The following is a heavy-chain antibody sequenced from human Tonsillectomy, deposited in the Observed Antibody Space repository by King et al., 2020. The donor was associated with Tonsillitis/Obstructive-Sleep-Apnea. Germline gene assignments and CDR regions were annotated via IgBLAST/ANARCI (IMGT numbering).Heavy chain of an antibody. CDR1: GYIFTSYG. D-gene: IGHD5/OR15-5a*01. CDR3: ARAALRWYFDL. Sequence: QLVQSGAEVKKPGASVKVSCKASGYIFTSYGISWVRQAPGQGLEWMGWISGYNGNTNDAQKLQGRVNMTTDTSTSTAYMELMSLRSDDTAVYYCARAALRWYFDLWGRGTLVTVSP. J-gene: IGHJ2*01. V-gene: IGHV1-18*01. CDR2: ISGYNGNT.